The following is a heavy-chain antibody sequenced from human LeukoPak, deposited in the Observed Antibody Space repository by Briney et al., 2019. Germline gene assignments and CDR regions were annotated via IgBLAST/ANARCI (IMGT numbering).Heavy chain of an antibody. Sequence: ASVKVSCKASGYTFTSYGISWVRQAPGQGLEWMGWISAYNGNTNYAQKLQGRVTMTTDTSTSTAYMELRSLRSDDTAVYYCARHRNSGYNTYGMDVWGQGTTVTVSS. V-gene: IGHV1-18*01. CDR3: ARHRNSGYNTYGMDV. D-gene: IGHD5-12*01. CDR2: ISAYNGNT. CDR1: GYTFTSYG. J-gene: IGHJ6*02.